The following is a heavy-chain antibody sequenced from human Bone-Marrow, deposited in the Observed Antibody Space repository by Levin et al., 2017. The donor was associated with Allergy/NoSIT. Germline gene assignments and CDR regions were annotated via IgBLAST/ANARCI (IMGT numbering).Heavy chain of an antibody. CDR3: ARGLRRDGYNFGRGYFDY. CDR2: INHSGST. D-gene: IGHD5-24*01. J-gene: IGHJ4*02. CDR1: GGSFSGYY. Sequence: SETLSLTCAVYGGSFSGYYWSWIRQPPGKGLEWIGEINHSGSTNYNPSLKSRVTISVDTSKNQFSLKLSSVTAADTAVYYCARGLRRDGYNFGRGYFDYWGQGTLVTVSS. V-gene: IGHV4-34*01.